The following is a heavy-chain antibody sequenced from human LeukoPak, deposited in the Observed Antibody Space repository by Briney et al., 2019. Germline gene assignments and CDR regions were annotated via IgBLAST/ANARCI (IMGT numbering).Heavy chain of an antibody. J-gene: IGHJ4*02. Sequence: GGSLRLSCAASGFTFSSYAMNWVRQTPGKGLEWVSGISPRGEITYYADSVKGRFTISRDNSRNTVSLQMRSLRVEDTATYYCAKDDGWLHYYHWGQGILSPSPQ. V-gene: IGHV3-23*01. D-gene: IGHD3-10*01. CDR2: ISPRGEIT. CDR1: GFTFSSYA. CDR3: AKDDGWLHYYH.